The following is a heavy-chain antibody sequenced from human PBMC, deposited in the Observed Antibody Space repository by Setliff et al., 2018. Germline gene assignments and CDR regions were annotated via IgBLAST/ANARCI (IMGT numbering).Heavy chain of an antibody. D-gene: IGHD6-6*01. CDR1: GFTFSSYW. CDR3: ARAPSSSSASWFDP. J-gene: IGHJ5*02. Sequence: GGSLSLSCAASGFTFSSYWMSWVRQAPGKGLEWVANIKQDGSEKYYVDSVKGRFTISRDNAKNSLYLQMDSLRAEDTAVYYCARAPSSSSASWFDPWGQGTLVTVSS. V-gene: IGHV3-7*01. CDR2: IKQDGSEK.